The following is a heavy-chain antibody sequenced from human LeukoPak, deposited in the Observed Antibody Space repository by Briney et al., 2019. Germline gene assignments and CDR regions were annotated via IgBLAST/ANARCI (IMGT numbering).Heavy chain of an antibody. Sequence: GGSLRLSCAASGFTLDDYGMSWVRHAPGKGVEWVSGINWNGGSTGYADSVKGRFTISRDNAKNSLYLQMNSLRAEDTALYYCARYLADIVVVPAAFDAFDIWGQGTMVTVSS. V-gene: IGHV3-20*04. CDR1: GFTLDDYG. CDR3: ARYLADIVVVPAAFDAFDI. J-gene: IGHJ3*02. D-gene: IGHD2-2*01. CDR2: INWNGGST.